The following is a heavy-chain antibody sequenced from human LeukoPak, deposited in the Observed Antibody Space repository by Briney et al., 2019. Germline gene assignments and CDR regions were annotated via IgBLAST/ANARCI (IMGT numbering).Heavy chain of an antibody. Sequence: GASVKVSFKASGGTFSSYAISWVRQAPGQGLEWMGGIIPIFGTANYAQKFQGRVTITADESTSTAYMELSSLRSEDTAVYYCARDRMVRGVILYGMDVWGKGTAVTVSS. J-gene: IGHJ6*04. CDR3: ARDRMVRGVILYGMDV. V-gene: IGHV1-69*01. D-gene: IGHD3-10*01. CDR2: IIPIFGTA. CDR1: GGTFSSYA.